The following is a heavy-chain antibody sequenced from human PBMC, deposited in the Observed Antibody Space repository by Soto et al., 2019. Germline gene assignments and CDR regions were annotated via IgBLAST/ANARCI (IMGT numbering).Heavy chain of an antibody. Sequence: QVQLVQSGAEVKKPGASVKVYCKASGYTFTSYDINWVRQATGQGIELMGWMNPNSGNTGYAQKFQGRVTMTRNTSISIAYMELSSLRSEDTAAYYCATVDNDFWSGYFPYYYYYMDVCGKGTTVTVS. CDR1: GYTFTSYD. CDR2: MNPNSGNT. J-gene: IGHJ6*03. D-gene: IGHD3-3*01. CDR3: ATVDNDFWSGYFPYYYYYMDV. V-gene: IGHV1-8*01.